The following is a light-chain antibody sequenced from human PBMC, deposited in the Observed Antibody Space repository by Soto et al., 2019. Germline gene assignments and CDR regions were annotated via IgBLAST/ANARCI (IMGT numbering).Light chain of an antibody. CDR3: QQYGSSRLT. J-gene: IGKJ4*01. CDR1: QSVSSSY. Sequence: EMVLTQSPGTLSLSPGERATLSCRASQSVSSSYLAWYQQKPGQAPRLLIYGASSRATGIPHRFSGSGSGTDFTITISRLEPEYLEVYYCQQYGSSRLTFGGGTKVEIK. CDR2: GAS. V-gene: IGKV3-20*01.